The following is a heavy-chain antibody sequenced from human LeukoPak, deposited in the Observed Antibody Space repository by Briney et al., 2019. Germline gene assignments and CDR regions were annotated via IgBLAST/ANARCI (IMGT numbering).Heavy chain of an antibody. CDR1: GGSFNDYY. CDR3: ARGGYSGYVNY. D-gene: IGHD5-12*01. CDR2: INHSGST. V-gene: IGHV4-34*01. Sequence: SETLSLTCDVSGGSFNDYYWSWIRQPPGKGLEWIGEINHSGSTNYNPSLKSRVTISVDTSKNQFSLKLSSVTAADTAVYYCARGGYSGYVNYWGQGTLVTVSS. J-gene: IGHJ4*02.